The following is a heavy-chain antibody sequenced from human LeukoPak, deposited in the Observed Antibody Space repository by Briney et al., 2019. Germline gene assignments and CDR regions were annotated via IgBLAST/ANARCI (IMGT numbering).Heavy chain of an antibody. CDR3: ARGGSHFDS. Sequence: SETLSLTCTVSGGSISSYYWSWIRQPPGKGLEWIGYIYYSGSTSYNPSLKSRVTISVDTSKNQFSLKLSSVTAADTAVYYCARGGSHFDSWGQGTLVTVSS. CDR2: IYYSGST. V-gene: IGHV4-59*01. D-gene: IGHD1-26*01. CDR1: GGSISSYY. J-gene: IGHJ4*02.